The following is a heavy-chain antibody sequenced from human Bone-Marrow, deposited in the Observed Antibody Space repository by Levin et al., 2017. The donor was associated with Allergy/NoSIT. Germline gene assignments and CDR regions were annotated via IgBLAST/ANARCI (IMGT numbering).Heavy chain of an antibody. CDR3: ARDEGYYDFWSGYSRYYGMDV. V-gene: IGHV3-33*01. CDR1: GFTFSSYG. J-gene: IGHJ6*02. CDR2: IWYDGSNK. D-gene: IGHD3-3*01. Sequence: GSLRLSCAASGFTFSSYGMHWVRQAPGKGLEWVAVIWYDGSNKYYADSVKGRFTISRDNSKNTLYLQMNSLRAEDTAVYYCARDEGYYDFWSGYSRYYGMDVWGQGTTVTVSS.